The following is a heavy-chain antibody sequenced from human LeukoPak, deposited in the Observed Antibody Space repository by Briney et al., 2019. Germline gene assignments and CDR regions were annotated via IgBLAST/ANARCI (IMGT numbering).Heavy chain of an antibody. Sequence: SETLSLTCAVYGGSFSGYYWSWIRQPPGKGLEWIGEINHSGSTDYNPSLKSRVTISVDTSKNQFSLKLSSVAAADTAVYYCARGKRGKGLKTYYYDSSGYWPIDYWGQGTLVTVSS. CDR3: ARGKRGKGLKTYYYDSSGYWPIDY. CDR2: INHSGST. J-gene: IGHJ4*02. V-gene: IGHV4-34*01. D-gene: IGHD3-22*01. CDR1: GGSFSGYY.